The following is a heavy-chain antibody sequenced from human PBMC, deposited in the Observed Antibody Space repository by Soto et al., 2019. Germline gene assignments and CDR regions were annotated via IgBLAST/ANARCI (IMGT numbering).Heavy chain of an antibody. V-gene: IGHV1-3*01. CDR2: INPLIGKT. CDR1: GYTFTSYA. Sequence: ASVKVSCKASGYTFTSYAMHWVRQAPGQRLEWMGSINPLIGKTEYAQKFQGRVTITADVSTSTAYMELNSLRAEDTAIYFCAIRMYSTRWYYLDYWGQGTLVTVS. CDR3: AIRMYSTRWYYLDY. D-gene: IGHD6-13*01. J-gene: IGHJ4*02.